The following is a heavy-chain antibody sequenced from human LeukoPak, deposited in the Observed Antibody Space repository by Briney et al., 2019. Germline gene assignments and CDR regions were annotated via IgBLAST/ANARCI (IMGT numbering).Heavy chain of an antibody. CDR1: GFTFSSYA. CDR2: ITGSGGGT. V-gene: IGHV3-23*01. Sequence: GGSLRLSCAASGFTFSSYAMSWVRQAPGKGLEWVSTITGSGGGTSYADAVKGRFIISRDNSNNTLYLQMNSLRAEDTAIYYCAKKAGSGYYYPFDFWGQGTLVTVSS. CDR3: AKKAGSGYYYPFDF. J-gene: IGHJ4*02. D-gene: IGHD3-22*01.